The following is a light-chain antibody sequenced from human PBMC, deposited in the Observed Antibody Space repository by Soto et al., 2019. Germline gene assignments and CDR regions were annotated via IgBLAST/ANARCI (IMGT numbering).Light chain of an antibody. V-gene: IGKV1-12*01. Sequence: DIQMTQSPPSVSASVRDRVTITCRKSQGISSWLAWYQQKPGKAPKLLIYAASSLQSGVPSRFSGSGSGTEFTLTVRGLQPEDFEAYYCQQSFRTPYTFGQGTDLEI. CDR1: QGISSW. CDR3: QQSFRTPYT. J-gene: IGKJ2*01. CDR2: AAS.